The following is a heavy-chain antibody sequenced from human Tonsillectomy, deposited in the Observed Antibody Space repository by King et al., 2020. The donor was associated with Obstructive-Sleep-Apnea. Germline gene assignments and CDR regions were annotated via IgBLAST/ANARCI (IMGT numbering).Heavy chain of an antibody. Sequence: VQLVESGGGLVKPGGSLRLSCAASGFTFRDYYMSWIRQAAGKGLEWGSYISSSSSYTKYADSVKGRFTISRDNAKNSLYLQMNSLRAEDTAVYYCAFGLDYYGSGSYGYWGQGTLVTVSS. J-gene: IGHJ4*02. CDR2: ISSSSSYT. D-gene: IGHD3-10*01. CDR1: GFTFRDYY. V-gene: IGHV3-11*06. CDR3: AFGLDYYGSGSYGY.